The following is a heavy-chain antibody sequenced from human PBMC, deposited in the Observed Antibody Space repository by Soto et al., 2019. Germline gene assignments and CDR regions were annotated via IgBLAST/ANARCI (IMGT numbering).Heavy chain of an antibody. J-gene: IGHJ4*02. CDR1: RDTFTSYY. CDR3: ARLASTVTTHPNY. Sequence: ASVKVSCKAPRDTFTSYYINWVRQAPGQGLEWMGVINPHGGSTAYAQKFKGRVTLTRDTSASTVYMEVSSLTSEDTAVYYCARLASTVTTHPNYWGQGTLVTVSS. CDR2: INPHGGST. D-gene: IGHD4-17*01. V-gene: IGHV1-46*01.